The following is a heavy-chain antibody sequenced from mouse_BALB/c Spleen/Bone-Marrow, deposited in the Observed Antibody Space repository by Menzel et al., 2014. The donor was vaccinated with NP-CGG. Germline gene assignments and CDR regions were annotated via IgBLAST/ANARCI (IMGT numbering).Heavy chain of an antibody. J-gene: IGHJ4*01. CDR3: ARLDYGSSYAMDY. CDR2: ISCYNGAT. Sequence: LVLTGASVKISCKASGYSFTGYYIHWVKQSHGKSLEWIGYISCYNGATNFNQKFKGKATFTVDTSSSTAYMQFNSLTSEDSAVYYCARLDYGSSYAMDYWGQGTSVIVSS. CDR1: GYSFTGYY. D-gene: IGHD1-1*01. V-gene: IGHV1S34*01.